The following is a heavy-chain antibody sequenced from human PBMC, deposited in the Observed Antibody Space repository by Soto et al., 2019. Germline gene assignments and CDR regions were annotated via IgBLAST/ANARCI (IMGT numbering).Heavy chain of an antibody. CDR2: IIPIFGTA. D-gene: IGHD2-15*01. CDR3: ARGNDIVVVVAAIGALDYYGMDV. V-gene: IGHV1-69*13. Sequence: SVKVSCKASGGTFSSYAISWVRQAPGQGLEWMGGIIPIFGTANYAQKFQGRVTITADESTSTAYMELSSLRSEDTAVYYCARGNDIVVVVAAIGALDYYGMDVWG. CDR1: GGTFSSYA. J-gene: IGHJ6*02.